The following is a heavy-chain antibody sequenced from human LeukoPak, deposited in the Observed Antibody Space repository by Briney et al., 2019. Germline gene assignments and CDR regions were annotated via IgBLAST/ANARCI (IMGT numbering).Heavy chain of an antibody. J-gene: IGHJ4*02. CDR2: IRYDGSNK. Sequence: PGGSLRLSCAASGFTFSSCGMHWVRQAPGKGLEWVAFIRYDGSNKYYADSVKGRFTISRDNSKNTLYLQMNSLRAEDTAVYYCAKGPRIAAAGIKRYYFDYWGQGTLVTVSS. CDR3: AKGPRIAAAGIKRYYFDY. V-gene: IGHV3-30*02. D-gene: IGHD6-13*01. CDR1: GFTFSSCG.